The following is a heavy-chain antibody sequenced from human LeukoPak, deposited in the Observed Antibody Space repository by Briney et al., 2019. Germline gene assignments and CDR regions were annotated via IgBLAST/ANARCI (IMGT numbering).Heavy chain of an antibody. CDR3: ARDGAVGGWYSSVDY. CDR2: ISSSGSTR. D-gene: IGHD6-19*01. Sequence: PGGSLRLSCAASGFTFSSYEMNWVRQAPGKGLEWVSYISSSGSTRYYADSVKGRFTISRDNSKNTLYLQMNSLRAEDTAVYYCARDGAVGGWYSSVDYWGQGTLVTVSS. CDR1: GFTFSSYE. J-gene: IGHJ4*02. V-gene: IGHV3-48*03.